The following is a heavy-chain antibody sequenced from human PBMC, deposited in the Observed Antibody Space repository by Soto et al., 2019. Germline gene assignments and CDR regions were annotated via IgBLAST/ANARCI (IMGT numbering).Heavy chain of an antibody. Sequence: PGESLKISCKGSGYSFRTYWIAWVRQMPGKGLEWMGIIHPADSDTKYSPSFQGQVTMSADRSISTAYLQWSSLKASDTAMYYCARALTYYYDRSGYFDYRGQGTPVTVSS. V-gene: IGHV5-51*01. J-gene: IGHJ4*02. CDR1: GYSFRTYW. CDR3: ARALTYYYDRSGYFDY. D-gene: IGHD3-22*01. CDR2: IHPADSDT.